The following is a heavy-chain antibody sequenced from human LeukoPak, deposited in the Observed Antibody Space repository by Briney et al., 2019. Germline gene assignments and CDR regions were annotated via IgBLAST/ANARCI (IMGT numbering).Heavy chain of an antibody. Sequence: GGSLRLSCAASGFTFSSYAMSWVRQAPGKGLEWVAFIRYDGSNKYYADSVKGRFTISRDNSKNTLYLQMNSLRAEDTAVYYCAKDLSGWADYWGQGTLVTVSS. J-gene: IGHJ4*02. CDR2: IRYDGSNK. CDR3: AKDLSGWADY. V-gene: IGHV3-30*02. CDR1: GFTFSSYA. D-gene: IGHD6-19*01.